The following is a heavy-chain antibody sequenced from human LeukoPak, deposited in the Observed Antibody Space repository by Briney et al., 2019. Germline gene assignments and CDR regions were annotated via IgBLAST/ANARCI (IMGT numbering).Heavy chain of an antibody. J-gene: IGHJ4*02. CDR1: AFSFSSYG. Sequence: PGRSLILSCAASAFSFSSYGMHWFRQAPGKGLEWVAVIWYDGGNKYYADSVKGRFTISRDNSKNTLDLQMNSRRAEDTALYYCARGHCSGDAFLVGDYWGQGTLVTVSS. D-gene: IGHD2-21*01. CDR3: ARGHCSGDAFLVGDY. CDR2: IWYDGGNK. V-gene: IGHV3-33*01.